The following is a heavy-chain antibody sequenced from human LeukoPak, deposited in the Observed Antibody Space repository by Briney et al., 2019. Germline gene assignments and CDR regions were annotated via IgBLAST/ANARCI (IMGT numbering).Heavy chain of an antibody. V-gene: IGHV3-66*01. J-gene: IGHJ4*02. CDR3: ARVVGATLDYSDY. D-gene: IGHD1-26*01. Sequence: PGGSLRLSCAASGFTVSSNYMSWVRQAPGKGLEWVSVIYSGGSTYYADSVKGRFTISRDNSKNTLYLQMNSLRAEDTAVYYCARVVGATLDYSDYWGQGTLVTVSS. CDR1: GFTVSSNY. CDR2: IYSGGST.